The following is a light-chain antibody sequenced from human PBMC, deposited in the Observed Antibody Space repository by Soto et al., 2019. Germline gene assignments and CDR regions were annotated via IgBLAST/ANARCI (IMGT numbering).Light chain of an antibody. CDR2: ANI. Sequence: QSVLTQPPSVSGAPGQRVTISCTGSSSNIGAGYDVHWYQHLPGTAPKLLIYANINRPSGVPDRFSGSKSGTSASLAITGLQAEDEADYYCQSHDSSLSGSTVFSGGTKLTVL. J-gene: IGLJ2*01. V-gene: IGLV1-40*01. CDR1: SSNIGAGYD. CDR3: QSHDSSLSGSTV.